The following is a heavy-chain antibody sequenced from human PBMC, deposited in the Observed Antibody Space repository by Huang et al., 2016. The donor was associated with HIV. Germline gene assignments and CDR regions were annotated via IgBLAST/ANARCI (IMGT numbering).Heavy chain of an antibody. CDR1: DYVLTTYA. D-gene: IGHD3-9*01. V-gene: IGHV1-18*01. J-gene: IGHJ6*03. CDR2: IGPYNIKT. CDR3: ARENILTDHTGNYYYIDV. Sequence: QVRLVQSGAEVKKPGASVKVSCKAYDYVLTTYASSWVRQAPGNGLGWLGWIGPYNIKTLDGRKLQDTVTITTDTATGTAYMELRGLRSDDTAVYYCARENILTDHTGNYYYIDVWGDGTTVTVSS.